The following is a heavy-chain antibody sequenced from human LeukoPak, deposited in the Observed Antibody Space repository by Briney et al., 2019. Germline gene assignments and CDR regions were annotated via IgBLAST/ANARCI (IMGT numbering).Heavy chain of an antibody. CDR2: INHSGST. Sequence: SETLSLTCAVYGGSFSGYYWSWIRQPPGKGLEWIGEINHSGSTNYNPSLKSRVTISVDTSKNQFSLKLSSVTAADTAVYYCARGNPQWFGERQGYYYYMDVWGKGTTVTVSS. CDR1: GGSFSGYY. V-gene: IGHV4-34*01. CDR3: ARGNPQWFGERQGYYYYMDV. J-gene: IGHJ6*03. D-gene: IGHD3-10*01.